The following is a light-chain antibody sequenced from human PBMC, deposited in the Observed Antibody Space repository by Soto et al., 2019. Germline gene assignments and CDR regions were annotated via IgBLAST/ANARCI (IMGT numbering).Light chain of an antibody. J-gene: IGLJ3*02. CDR3: CSYAGSFSGV. V-gene: IGLV2-11*01. Sequence: QSALTQPRSVSGSPGQSVTSSCTGTSSDVGGYNYVSWYQQHPGKAPKLIIYDVNKRPSGVPDRFSGSKSGNTASLTISGLQAEDEADYYCCSYAGSFSGVFGGGTKLTVL. CDR1: SSDVGGYNY. CDR2: DVN.